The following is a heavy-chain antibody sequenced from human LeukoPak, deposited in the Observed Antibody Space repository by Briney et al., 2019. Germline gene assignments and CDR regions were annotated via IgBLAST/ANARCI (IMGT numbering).Heavy chain of an antibody. CDR3: ARSPLLWFGEFTYYFDY. CDR1: GFTFSSYS. D-gene: IGHD3-10*01. Sequence: PGGSLRLSCAASGFTFSSYSMNWVRQAPGKGLEWVSSISSSSSYIYYADSVKGRFTISRDNAKNSLYLQMNSLRAEDTAVYYCARSPLLWFGEFTYYFDYWGQGTLVTVSS. CDR2: ISSSSSYI. J-gene: IGHJ4*02. V-gene: IGHV3-21*04.